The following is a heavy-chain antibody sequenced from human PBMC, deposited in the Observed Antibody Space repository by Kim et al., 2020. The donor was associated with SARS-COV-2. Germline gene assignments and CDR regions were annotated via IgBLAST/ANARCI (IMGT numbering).Heavy chain of an antibody. CDR3: ARDDDSSTFDY. Sequence: SETLSLTCTVSGGSVSSGSYYWSWIRQPPGKGLEWIGNIYYSVSPNHNPSLKSRVTISVDTSKNQFSLKLTSVTAADTALYYCARDDDSSTFDYWGPGTLVTVSS. CDR2: IYYSVSP. CDR1: GGSVSSGSYY. V-gene: IGHV4-61*01. D-gene: IGHD3-22*01. J-gene: IGHJ4*02.